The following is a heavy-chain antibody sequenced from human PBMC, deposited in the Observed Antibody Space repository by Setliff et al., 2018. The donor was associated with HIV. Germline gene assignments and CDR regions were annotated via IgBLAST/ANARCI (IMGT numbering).Heavy chain of an antibody. D-gene: IGHD6-6*01. CDR3: ARGRVEAGRPPGETGLSYYYHGMDV. Sequence: KPSETLSLTCTVSGASISSHYWTWIRQPPGKGLEWIGCVFYTGDTNYNPSLKSRVTLSLDTSKNQISLRLASVTAADTAVYHCARGRVEAGRPPGETGLSYYYHGMDVWGQGTTVTVSS. V-gene: IGHV4-59*11. CDR1: GASISSHY. J-gene: IGHJ6*02. CDR2: VFYTGDT.